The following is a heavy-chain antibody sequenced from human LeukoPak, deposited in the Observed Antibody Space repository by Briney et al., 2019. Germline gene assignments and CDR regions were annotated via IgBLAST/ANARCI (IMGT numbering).Heavy chain of an antibody. Sequence: GGSLRLSCAASGFTLSNYAMSWVRQAPGKGLQWVSGISSSGGSTYQVDSVKGRFTISRDNSKNTLYLQMNSLRAEDTAVYYCARESRAYSGYYGWGQGTLVTVSS. J-gene: IGHJ4*02. V-gene: IGHV3-23*01. CDR2: ISSSGGST. CDR3: ARESRAYSGYYG. D-gene: IGHD3-22*01. CDR1: GFTLSNYA.